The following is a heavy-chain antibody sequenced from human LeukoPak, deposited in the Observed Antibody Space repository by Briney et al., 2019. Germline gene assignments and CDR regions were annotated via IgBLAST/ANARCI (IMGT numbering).Heavy chain of an antibody. CDR3: ARIRDYYDTRGDAFDI. CDR2: ISGSGGST. J-gene: IGHJ3*02. D-gene: IGHD3-22*01. Sequence: GGSLRLSCAASGFTFSSYAMSWVRQAPGEGLEWVSAISGSGGSTYYADSVKGRFTISRDNSKNTLYLQMNSLRAEDTAVYYCARIRDYYDTRGDAFDIWGQGTMVTVSS. CDR1: GFTFSSYA. V-gene: IGHV3-23*01.